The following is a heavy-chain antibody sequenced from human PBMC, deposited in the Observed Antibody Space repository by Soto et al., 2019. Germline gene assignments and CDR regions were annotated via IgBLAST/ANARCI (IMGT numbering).Heavy chain of an antibody. CDR3: AREACSSTSCYNYYAYGMDV. D-gene: IGHD2-2*01. CDR2: IHAGNGNT. V-gene: IGHV1-3*01. Sequence: GASVKVSCKASGYTFTTYSMHWVRQAPGQRLEWMGWIHAGNGNTEHSQKFQGRVTITRDTSASTAYLELGSLRSEDTAVYYCAREACSSTSCYNYYAYGMDVWGQGTAVTVSS. CDR1: GYTFTTYS. J-gene: IGHJ6*02.